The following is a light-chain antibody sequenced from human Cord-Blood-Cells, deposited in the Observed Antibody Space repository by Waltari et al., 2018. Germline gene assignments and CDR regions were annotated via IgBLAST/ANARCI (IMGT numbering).Light chain of an antibody. V-gene: IGLV2-14*01. CDR3: SSYTSSSTYV. CDR2: DVS. CDR1: SRDVGGYNY. J-gene: IGLJ1*01. Sequence: QSALTQPASVSGSPGQSITISCTGTSRDVGGYNYVSWYQQHPGKAPKRMIYDVSNRPSGVSNLFSGSKSGNTASLTISGLQAEDEADYYCSSYTSSSTYVFGTGTKVTVL.